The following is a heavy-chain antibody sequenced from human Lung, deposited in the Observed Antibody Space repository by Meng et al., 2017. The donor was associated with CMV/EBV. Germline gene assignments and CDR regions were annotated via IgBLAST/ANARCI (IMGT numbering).Heavy chain of an antibody. V-gene: IGHV1-2*02. J-gene: IGHJ6*02. CDR2: INPNSGGT. CDR1: GYTFSGYD. CDR3: AREFWMVPGGLGNDV. D-gene: IGHD6-19*01. Sequence: ASXXVSXKTSGYTFSGYDLHWVRQAPGQGLEWMGWINPNSGGTNYALRFQGRVTMTSDTSISTGYMELSSLRPDDTAMYYCAREFWMVPGGLGNDVWGQGTTVTVSS.